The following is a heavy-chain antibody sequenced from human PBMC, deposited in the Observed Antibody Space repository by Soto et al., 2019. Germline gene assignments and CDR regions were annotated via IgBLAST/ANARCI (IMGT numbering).Heavy chain of an antibody. D-gene: IGHD6-6*01. CDR3: ARASSIAADY. Sequence: GGSLRLSCAASGFTFSSYSMNWVRQAPGKGLEWVSYISSSSSTIYYADSVKGRFTISRDNAKNSLYLQMNSLRAEDTAVYYCARASSIAADYWGQGTLVTVSS. V-gene: IGHV3-48*04. J-gene: IGHJ4*02. CDR1: GFTFSSYS. CDR2: ISSSSSTI.